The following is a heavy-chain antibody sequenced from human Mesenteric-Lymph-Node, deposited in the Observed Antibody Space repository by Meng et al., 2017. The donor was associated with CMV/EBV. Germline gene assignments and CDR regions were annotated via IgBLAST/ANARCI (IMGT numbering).Heavy chain of an antibody. CDR3: ARERSDGSGSYKGWFGP. CDR1: SIISSAYY. D-gene: IGHD3-10*01. Sequence: SIISSAYYWGWIRQHEGKGIEWIGSIYYSGSSYFDPSLKSRVTISVDTSKNQFSLKLSSVTAADPAVYYCARERSDGSGSYKGWFGPWGQGALVTVSS. CDR2: IYYSGSS. V-gene: IGHV4-39*07. J-gene: IGHJ5*02.